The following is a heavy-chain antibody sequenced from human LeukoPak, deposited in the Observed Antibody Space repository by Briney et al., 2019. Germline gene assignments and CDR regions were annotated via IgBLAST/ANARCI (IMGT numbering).Heavy chain of an antibody. CDR1: DGSISSNNW. Sequence: SETLSLTCAVSDGSISSNNWWSWVRQPPGKGLEWIGQIYHSGSTNYNPSLKSRVTISVDKSKNQFSLNLSSVTAAGTAVYYCARVRVEITIFGVALNWFDPWGQGTLVTVSS. D-gene: IGHD3-3*01. V-gene: IGHV4-4*02. CDR2: IYHSGST. CDR3: ARVRVEITIFGVALNWFDP. J-gene: IGHJ5*02.